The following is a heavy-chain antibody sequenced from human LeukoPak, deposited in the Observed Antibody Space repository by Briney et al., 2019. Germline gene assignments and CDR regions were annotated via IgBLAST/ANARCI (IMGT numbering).Heavy chain of an antibody. CDR2: IKQDGSET. V-gene: IGHV3-7*05. Sequence: PGGSLRLSCTASGFTFSNYWMSWVRQAPEKGLEWVANIKQDGSETVYVDSVKGRFTISRDNAQTPLYLQMSSLRAEDTAVYYCARDPYSSSWSYGMDVWGQGTTVTVSS. CDR1: GFTFSNYW. J-gene: IGHJ6*02. CDR3: ARDPYSSSWSYGMDV. D-gene: IGHD6-13*01.